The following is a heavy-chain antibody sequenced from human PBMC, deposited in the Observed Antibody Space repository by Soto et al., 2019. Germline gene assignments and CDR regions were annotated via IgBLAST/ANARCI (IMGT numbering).Heavy chain of an antibody. CDR3: AGYSSDWDFDS. Sequence: SETPSLTCSVSGGSIKRTNYYWAWIRQSPGKGLEWIGSIYHSGTTFYSPSLKSRVTMSVDTSKNQLSLKLTSVTAAATAVYYCAGYSSDWDFDSWGQGILVTVS. D-gene: IGHD6-19*01. J-gene: IGHJ4*02. CDR1: GGSIKRTNYY. CDR2: IYHSGTT. V-gene: IGHV4-39*05.